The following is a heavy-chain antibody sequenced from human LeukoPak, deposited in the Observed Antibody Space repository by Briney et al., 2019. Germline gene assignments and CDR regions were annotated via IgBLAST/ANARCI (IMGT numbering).Heavy chain of an antibody. CDR2: IYHSGST. CDR1: GGSISSGGYS. J-gene: IGHJ4*02. D-gene: IGHD3-3*01. Sequence: SQTLSLTCAVSGGSISSGGYSWSWIRQPPGKGLEWIGYIYHSGSTYYNPSLKSRVTISVDRSKNQFSLKLSSVTAADTAVYYCASQITIFGVVTAFDYWGQGTLVTVSS. V-gene: IGHV4-30-2*01. CDR3: ASQITIFGVVTAFDY.